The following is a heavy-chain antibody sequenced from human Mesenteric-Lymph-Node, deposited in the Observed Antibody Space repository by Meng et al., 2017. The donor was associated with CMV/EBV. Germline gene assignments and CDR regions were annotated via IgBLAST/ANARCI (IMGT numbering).Heavy chain of an antibody. J-gene: IGHJ4*02. V-gene: IGHV3-30-3*01. CDR2: ISYDGGNE. D-gene: IGHD2-2*01. CDR1: GFGFSTYA. Sequence: GGSLRLSCAASGFGFSTYAMHWVRQAPGKGLEWVAVISYDGGNEHYADSVKGRFTISRDNSKNTLYLQMNSLRPEDTSVYYCARFRSPDIVIVPAAANYFDFWGQGTLVTVSS. CDR3: ARFRSPDIVIVPAAANYFDF.